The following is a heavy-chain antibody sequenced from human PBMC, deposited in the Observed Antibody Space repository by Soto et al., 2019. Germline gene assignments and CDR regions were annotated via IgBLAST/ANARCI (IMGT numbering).Heavy chain of an antibody. CDR1: GGSISSGGYY. V-gene: IGHV4-31*03. CDR2: IYYIGST. Sequence: QVQLQESGPGLVKPSQTLSLTCTVSGGSISSGGYYWNWIRQHPGKGLEWIGYIYYIGSTYSNPALQSRVTISRDTSKNQFSLQRSSVTAGDTAVYYCARSVFPWGQGTLVSVSS. J-gene: IGHJ5*02. CDR3: ARSVFP.